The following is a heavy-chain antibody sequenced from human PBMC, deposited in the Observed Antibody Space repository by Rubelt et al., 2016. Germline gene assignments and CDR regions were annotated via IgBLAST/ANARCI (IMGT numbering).Heavy chain of an antibody. J-gene: IGHJ6*02. CDR1: GYTFTSYG. D-gene: IGHD2-8*01. CDR3: AREGVKGSRKDGMDV. CDR2: ISASTRNT. V-gene: IGHV1-18*01. Sequence: QVQLVQSGAEVKKPGASVKVSCKASGYTFTSYGISCVRQAPGQGLEWMGWISASTRNTNYARKLQGRVTMTTDTSTSTAYMELRSRRSDDTAVYYCAREGVKGSRKDGMDVWGQGTTVTVSS.